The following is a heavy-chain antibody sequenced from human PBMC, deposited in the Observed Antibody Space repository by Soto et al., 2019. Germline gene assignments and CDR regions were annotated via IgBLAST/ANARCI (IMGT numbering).Heavy chain of an antibody. D-gene: IGHD3-9*01. Sequence: GGSLRLSCAASGFTFSSYGMHWVRQAPGKGLEWVAVIWYDGSNKYYADSVKGRFTISRDNSKNTLYLQMNSLRAEDTAVYYCAKDAPTMRDFDPLDYWGQGTLVTVSS. CDR2: IWYDGSNK. CDR1: GFTFSSYG. CDR3: AKDAPTMRDFDPLDY. V-gene: IGHV3-33*06. J-gene: IGHJ4*02.